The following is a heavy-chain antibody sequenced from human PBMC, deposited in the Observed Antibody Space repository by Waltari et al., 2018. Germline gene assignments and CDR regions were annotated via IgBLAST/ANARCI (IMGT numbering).Heavy chain of an antibody. CDR3: ARPGRIGCGSLMGRDY. CDR2: FYYIGKT. CDR1: GGSIDSTSYG. J-gene: IGHJ4*02. D-gene: IGHD2-8*01. Sequence: QQLLQESGPGLVRPSENLSLTCSVSGGSIDSTSYGWAWFRQPPGKGREWIGSFYYIGKTYYNPSLKSRITTSVDGTQNQDFLQLTSVTAADPAIYYCARPGRIGCGSLMGRDYWSQGVLVTGSS. V-gene: IGHV4-39*01.